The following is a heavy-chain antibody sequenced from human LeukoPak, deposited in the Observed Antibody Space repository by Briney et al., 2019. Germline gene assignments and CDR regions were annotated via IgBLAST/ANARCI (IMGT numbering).Heavy chain of an antibody. CDR3: ARVEWELLKGAFDI. Sequence: ASVKVSCKASGYTFTGYYMHWVRQAPGQGLEWMGWINPNSGGTNYAQKFQGRVTMTRDTSISTAYMELSRLRSDDTAVYYCARVEWELLKGAFDIWGQGTMVTVSS. CDR2: INPNSGGT. V-gene: IGHV1-2*02. CDR1: GYTFTGYY. J-gene: IGHJ3*02. D-gene: IGHD1-26*01.